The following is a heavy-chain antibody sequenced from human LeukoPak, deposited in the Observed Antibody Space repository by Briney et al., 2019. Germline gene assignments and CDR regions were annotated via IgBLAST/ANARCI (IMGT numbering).Heavy chain of an antibody. J-gene: IGHJ6*02. Sequence: ASVKVSCKASGHTFTSYYMHWVRQAPGQGLEWMGIINPSGGSTSYAQKFQGRVTMTRDTSTSTVYMELSSLRSEDTAVYYCAREDGSGSYYYYYYGMDVWGQGTTVTVSS. V-gene: IGHV1-46*01. D-gene: IGHD3-10*01. CDR3: AREDGSGSYYYYYYGMDV. CDR1: GHTFTSYY. CDR2: INPSGGST.